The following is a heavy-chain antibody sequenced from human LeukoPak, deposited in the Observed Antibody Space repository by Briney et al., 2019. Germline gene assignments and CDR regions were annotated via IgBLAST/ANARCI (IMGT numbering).Heavy chain of an antibody. D-gene: IGHD3-22*01. CDR2: INAGNGNT. CDR3: ARDRVSMTVAVLTPFDP. V-gene: IGHV1-3*01. CDR1: GYTFTSYA. Sequence: GASVKASCKASGYTFTSYAMHWVRQAPGQRLEWMGWINAGNGNTKYSQKFQGRVTITRDTSASTAYMELSSLRSEDTAVYYCARDRVSMTVAVLTPFDPWGQGTLVTVSS. J-gene: IGHJ5*02.